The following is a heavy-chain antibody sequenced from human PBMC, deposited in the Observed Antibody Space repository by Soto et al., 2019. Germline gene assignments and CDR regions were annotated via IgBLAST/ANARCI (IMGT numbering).Heavy chain of an antibody. D-gene: IGHD3-3*01. CDR1: GFTFGTYS. CDR2: ISYDSDTI. CDR3: ARLYYDYV. Sequence: GESLRLSCAVSGFTFGTYSMNWVRQAAGKGLEWIAYISYDSDTIQYADSVKGRFTISRDNAKNSLYLQMNSLRDEDTAVYYCARLYYDYVWGQGTTVTVSS. J-gene: IGHJ6*02. V-gene: IGHV3-48*02.